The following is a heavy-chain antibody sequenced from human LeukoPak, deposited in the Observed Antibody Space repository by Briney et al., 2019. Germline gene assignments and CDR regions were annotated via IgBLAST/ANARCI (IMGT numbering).Heavy chain of an antibody. Sequence: PGGSLRLSCAASGFTFSSYAMHWARQAPGKGLEWVAFISHDRSNNCHADSVKGRFTISRDNSKNTRYLQMNSLTDEDTAVYYCARDLSGSYMSDYWGQGTLVTVSS. CDR3: ARDLSGSYMSDY. D-gene: IGHD3-10*01. CDR2: ISHDRSNN. CDR1: GFTFSSYA. V-gene: IGHV3-30-3*01. J-gene: IGHJ4*02.